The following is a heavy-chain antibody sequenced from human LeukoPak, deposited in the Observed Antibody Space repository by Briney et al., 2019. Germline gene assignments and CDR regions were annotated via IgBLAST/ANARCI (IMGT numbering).Heavy chain of an antibody. J-gene: IGHJ4*02. D-gene: IGHD2-2*01. CDR1: GGSINSSSYY. CDR3: ARFDGTKSIDY. Sequence: PSETLSLTCAVSGGSINSSSYYWGWIRQPPGKGLEWIGEISHTGSTNYNPSLKSRVTISVDMSKNQFSLKVTSMTAADTAVYYCARFDGTKSIDYWGRGTLITVSS. CDR2: ISHTGST. V-gene: IGHV4-39*07.